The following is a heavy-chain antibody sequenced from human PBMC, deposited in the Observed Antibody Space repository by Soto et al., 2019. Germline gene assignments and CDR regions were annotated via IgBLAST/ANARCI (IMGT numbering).Heavy chain of an antibody. Sequence: EVQLVESWGGLVKPGGSLRLSCAASGFSFSNAWMSWVRQAPGKGLEWVGRIKSKSDGGTTDYAAPVNGRFTISRDDSKNTLYVQMNSLTTEDTAVYYCTTEPTAARSFDDWGQGTLVTVSS. CDR1: GFSFSNAW. J-gene: IGHJ4*02. D-gene: IGHD2-2*01. CDR2: IKSKSDGGTT. V-gene: IGHV3-15*01. CDR3: TTEPTAARSFDD.